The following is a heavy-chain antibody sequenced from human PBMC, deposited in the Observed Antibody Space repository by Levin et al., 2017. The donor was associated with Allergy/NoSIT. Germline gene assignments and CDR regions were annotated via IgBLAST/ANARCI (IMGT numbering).Heavy chain of an antibody. V-gene: IGHV3-49*04. Sequence: GESLKISCTGSGFTFGDYAMSWVRQAPGKGLEWVGFIRNKAHGGTTEYAASVKGRLTISRDDSKSIAYLQMNSLKTEDTAVYFCARGGPPNYDYNWGSYRYGYFDYWGQGTLVTVSS. CDR2: IRNKAHGGTT. D-gene: IGHD3-16*02. CDR3: ARGGPPNYDYNWGSYRYGYFDY. CDR1: GFTFGDYA. J-gene: IGHJ4*02.